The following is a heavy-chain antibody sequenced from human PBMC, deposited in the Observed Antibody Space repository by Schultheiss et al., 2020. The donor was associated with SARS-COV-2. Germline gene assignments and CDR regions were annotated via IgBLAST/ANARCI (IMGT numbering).Heavy chain of an antibody. V-gene: IGHV4-30-4*01. D-gene: IGHD1-26*01. Sequence: LRLSCTVSGGSISSGDYYWSWIRQPPGKGLEWIGYIYYSGSTYYNPSLKSRVTISVDTSKNQFSLKLGSVTAADTAVYYCASSGSYPFDYWGQGTLVTVSS. CDR1: GGSISSGDYY. J-gene: IGHJ4*02. CDR2: IYYSGST. CDR3: ASSGSYPFDY.